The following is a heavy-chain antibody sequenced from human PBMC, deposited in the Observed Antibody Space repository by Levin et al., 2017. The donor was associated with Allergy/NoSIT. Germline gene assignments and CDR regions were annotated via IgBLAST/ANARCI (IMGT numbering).Heavy chain of an antibody. V-gene: IGHV3-9*01. CDR3: AKLSSIQAGYSSSWYDGYFDY. CDR2: ISWNSGSI. J-gene: IGHJ4*02. Sequence: SLKISCAASGFTFDDYAMHWVRQAPGKGLEWVSGISWNSGSIGYADSVKGRFTISRDNAKNSLYLQMNSLRAEDTALYYCAKLSSIQAGYSSSWYDGYFDYWGQGTLVTVSS. D-gene: IGHD6-13*01. CDR1: GFTFDDYA.